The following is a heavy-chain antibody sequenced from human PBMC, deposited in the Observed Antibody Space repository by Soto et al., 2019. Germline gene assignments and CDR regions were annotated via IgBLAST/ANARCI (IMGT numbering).Heavy chain of an antibody. D-gene: IGHD6-13*01. CDR1: GYTFTGYY. CDR2: INPNSGGT. V-gene: IGHV1-2*04. J-gene: IGHJ4*02. Sequence: ASVKVSCKASGYTFTGYYMHWVRQAPGQGLEWMGWINPNSGGTNYAQKFQGWVTMTMDTSISTAYMELSRLRSDDTAVYYCARDLQMYSSSWYYFDYWGQGTLVTVSS. CDR3: ARDLQMYSSSWYYFDY.